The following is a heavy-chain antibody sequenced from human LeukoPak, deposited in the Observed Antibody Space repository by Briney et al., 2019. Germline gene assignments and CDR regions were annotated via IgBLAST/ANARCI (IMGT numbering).Heavy chain of an antibody. V-gene: IGHV3-30*03. Sequence: GGSLRLSCAASGFIFSKYGMYWVRPAPGKGLEWVAVISYDGRNKYYVDSVKGRFTISRDNSKNTLYLQMNSLRAEDTAVYYCARATFITMSHDYWGQGTLVTVSS. CDR2: ISYDGRNK. J-gene: IGHJ4*02. CDR3: ARATFITMSHDY. D-gene: IGHD3-22*01. CDR1: GFIFSKYG.